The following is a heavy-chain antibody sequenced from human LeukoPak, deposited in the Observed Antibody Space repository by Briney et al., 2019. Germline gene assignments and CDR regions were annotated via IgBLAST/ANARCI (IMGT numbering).Heavy chain of an antibody. CDR3: ARGSGHQFDY. Sequence: PSETLSLTCTVSGGSISGFYWTWIRQPPGKGLEWIGYVHDGGSTFYNPSLKSRLSISIDTSKYQFSLRLTSMTPADTAVYYCARGSGHQFDYWGRGTLVTVSS. CDR2: VHDGGST. CDR1: GGSISGFY. V-gene: IGHV4-59*01. J-gene: IGHJ4*02. D-gene: IGHD3-10*01.